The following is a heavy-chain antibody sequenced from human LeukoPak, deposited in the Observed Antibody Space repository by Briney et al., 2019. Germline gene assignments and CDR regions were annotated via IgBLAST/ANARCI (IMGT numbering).Heavy chain of an antibody. J-gene: IGHJ4*02. CDR3: ARALVYYDSSGYYDGYYFDY. V-gene: IGHV3-11*01. D-gene: IGHD3-22*01. CDR2: ISSSGSTI. CDR1: GFTFRDYY. Sequence: PRGSLRLSSAASGFTFRDYYMSWIRQAPGKGLERVSYISSSGSTIYYADSVKGRFTISRDNAKNSLYLQMNSLRAEDTAVYYCARALVYYDSSGYYDGYYFDYWGQGTLVTVSS.